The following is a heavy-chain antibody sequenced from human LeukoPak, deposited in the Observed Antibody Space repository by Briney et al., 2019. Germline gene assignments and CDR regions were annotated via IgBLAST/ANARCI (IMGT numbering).Heavy chain of an antibody. V-gene: IGHV3-48*03. D-gene: IGHD5-12*01. CDR1: GFTFSSYE. CDR3: ARETVATIIDY. CDR2: ISSSGSTI. J-gene: IGHJ4*02. Sequence: GGSLRLSCAASGFTFSSYEMNWVRQAPGKGLEWVSYISSSGSTIYYADSVKGRFTISRDNAKNSLYLQMNSLSAEDTAVYYCARETVATIIDYWGQGTLVTVSS.